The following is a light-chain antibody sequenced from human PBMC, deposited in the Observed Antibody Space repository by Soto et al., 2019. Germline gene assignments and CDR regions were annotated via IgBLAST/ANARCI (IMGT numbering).Light chain of an antibody. CDR1: QSVSSNY. Sequence: EIVLTQSPGTLSLSPGERATLSCRASQSVSSNYLAWYQQKPGQAPRLLIYGASSKATGIPDRFSASGSGTDFTLTISRLEPEDFAVYYCQQYGSSHRTFGQGTKVDIK. CDR3: QQYGSSHRT. CDR2: GAS. J-gene: IGKJ1*01. V-gene: IGKV3-20*01.